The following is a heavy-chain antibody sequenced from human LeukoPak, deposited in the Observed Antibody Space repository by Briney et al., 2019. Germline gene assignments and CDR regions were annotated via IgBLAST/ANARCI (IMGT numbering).Heavy chain of an antibody. CDR3: ARAEKKGLITIFGVVDHDAFDI. J-gene: IGHJ3*02. Sequence: PSETLSLTCTVSGGSISSSSYYWGWIRQPPGKGLEWIGSIYYSGSTYYNPSLKSQVTISVDTSKNQFSLKLSSVTAADTAVYYCARAEKKGLITIFGVVDHDAFDIWGQGTMVTVSS. D-gene: IGHD3-3*01. CDR2: IYYSGST. V-gene: IGHV4-39*07. CDR1: GGSISSSSYY.